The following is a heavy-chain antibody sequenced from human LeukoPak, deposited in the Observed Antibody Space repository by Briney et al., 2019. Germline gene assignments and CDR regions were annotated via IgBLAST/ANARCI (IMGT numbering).Heavy chain of an antibody. D-gene: IGHD4-17*01. J-gene: IGHJ4*02. CDR3: ARGGVTTMTLRDLWLDY. V-gene: IGHV3-30-3*01. Sequence: GGSLRLSCAASGLTFSNYAMHWVGQAPAKGLEWVELMSYDGSNKFYADSVKGRFTISRDNSKSTLYLQMNSLKAEDTAVYYCARGGVTTMTLRDLWLDYWGQGTLVTVSS. CDR2: MSYDGSNK. CDR1: GLTFSNYA.